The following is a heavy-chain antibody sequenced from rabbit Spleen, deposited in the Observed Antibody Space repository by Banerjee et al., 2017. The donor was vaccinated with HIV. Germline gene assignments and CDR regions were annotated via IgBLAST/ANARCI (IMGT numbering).Heavy chain of an antibody. CDR1: GFSFNVDFV. D-gene: IGHD5-1*01. CDR3: ARAGEGGDGYLNL. Sequence: QEQLEESGGDLVKPEGSLTLTCTASGFSFNVDFVVCWVRQAPGKGLEWIGCMNTYTTKTVYASWVNGRFTISKSSSTTVTLQMTSLTVADTATYFCARAGEGGDGYLNLWGPGTLVTVS. CDR2: MNTYTTKT. V-gene: IGHV1S45*01. J-gene: IGHJ4*01.